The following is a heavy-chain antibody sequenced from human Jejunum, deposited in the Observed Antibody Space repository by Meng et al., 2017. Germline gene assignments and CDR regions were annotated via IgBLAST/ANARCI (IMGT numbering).Heavy chain of an antibody. Sequence: QVQLQESGPGLVKPSGTLSLTCAVSGGSISSSHWWSWVRQPPGKGLEWIGEIYHNGNTNYNPSLKSRVTISSDKSKNQFSLKLSSVTAADTAVHYCARLGYCSSTSCYPDYWGQGTLVTVSS. J-gene: IGHJ4*02. V-gene: IGHV4-4*02. CDR1: GGSISSSHW. D-gene: IGHD2-2*01. CDR3: ARLGYCSSTSCYPDY. CDR2: IYHNGNT.